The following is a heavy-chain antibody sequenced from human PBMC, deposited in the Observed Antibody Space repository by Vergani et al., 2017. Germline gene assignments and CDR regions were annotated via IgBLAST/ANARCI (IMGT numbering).Heavy chain of an antibody. D-gene: IGHD6-19*01. CDR1: GYTFTNYP. V-gene: IGHV7-4-1*01. Sequence: QVQLLQSGSELKKPGASVRISCEASGYTFTNYPLIWVRQAPGQGLEFMGWINTNSGNPTYAPGFTGRFVFSLDTSISTAYLQIGSLKAEDTAVYFCARAKRGRLAVGATDSWGQGTLLTVSS. CDR3: ARAKRGRLAVGATDS. CDR2: INTNSGNP. J-gene: IGHJ4*02.